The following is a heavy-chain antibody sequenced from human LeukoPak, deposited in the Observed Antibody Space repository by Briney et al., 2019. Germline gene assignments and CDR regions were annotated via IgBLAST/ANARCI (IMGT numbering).Heavy chain of an antibody. V-gene: IGHV3-23*01. CDR3: ARLPTFYYDSSHYHYDY. Sequence: GGSLRLSCAASGFTFSSYAMSWVRQAPGKGLEWASSISGSGPSTDYADSVKGRFTISRDKSKNTLYLQMNSLRAEDSAVYYCARLPTFYYDSSHYHYDYWGQGTLVTVSS. CDR1: GFTFSSYA. CDR2: ISGSGPST. J-gene: IGHJ4*02. D-gene: IGHD3-22*01.